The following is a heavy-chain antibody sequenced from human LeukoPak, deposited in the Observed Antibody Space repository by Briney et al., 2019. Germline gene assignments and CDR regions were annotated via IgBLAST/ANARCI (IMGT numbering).Heavy chain of an antibody. J-gene: IGHJ5*02. Sequence: GSLRLSCAASGFTFSSYGMYWVRQAPGKGLECVAFIRLDGTNKYYVDSVKGRFTISRDNSKNTLYLQMNSLRAEDTAVYFCAKDTGDYYDSSGYYYAGWFDHWGQGTLVTVSS. CDR3: AKDTGDYYDSSGYYYAGWFDH. V-gene: IGHV3-30*02. CDR1: GFTFSSYG. CDR2: IRLDGTNK. D-gene: IGHD3-22*01.